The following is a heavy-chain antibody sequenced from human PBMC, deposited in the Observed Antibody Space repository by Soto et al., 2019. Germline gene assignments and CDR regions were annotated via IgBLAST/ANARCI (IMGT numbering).Heavy chain of an antibody. D-gene: IGHD3-10*01. CDR2: IYYSGST. Sequence: PSETLSLTCTVSGGSISSSSYYWGWIRQPPGKGLEWIGSIYYSGSTYYNPSLKSRVTISVDTSKNQFSLKLSSVTAADTAVYYCARLDYHGWFDPWGQGTLVTVSS. V-gene: IGHV4-39*01. CDR1: GGSISSSSYY. CDR3: ARLDYHGWFDP. J-gene: IGHJ5*02.